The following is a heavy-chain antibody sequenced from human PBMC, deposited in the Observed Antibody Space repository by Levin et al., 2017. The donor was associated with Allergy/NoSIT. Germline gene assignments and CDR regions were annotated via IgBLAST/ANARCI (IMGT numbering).Heavy chain of an antibody. CDR2: IYHTGRT. J-gene: IGHJ4*02. CDR1: GGSVNSGFYY. CDR3: ANMPVFSNAWYYFDS. V-gene: IGHV4-31*03. D-gene: IGHD3-16*01. Sequence: SETLSLTCTVSGGSVNSGFYYWSWVRQLPGQGLEWIGYIYHTGRTLYTPSLESRVAMSVDTSNNQFSLRLSSLTAADTAVYYCANMPVFSNAWYYFDSWGQGSLVTVSS.